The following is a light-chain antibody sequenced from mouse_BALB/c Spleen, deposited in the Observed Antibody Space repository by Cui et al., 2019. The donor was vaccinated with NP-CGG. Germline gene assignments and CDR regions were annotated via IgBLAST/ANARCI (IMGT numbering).Light chain of an antibody. J-gene: IGKJ2*01. CDR2: RTS. CDR1: STISSNY. V-gene: IGKV4-92*01. CDR3: QQGSSSPYT. Sequence: MVLTQSPISIITPRGKKVTITCRASSTISSNYLHWYQQKPGSSPKLLIFRTSILSSGVLDRFSGSGSESSYTLTISYMQDEVAANYYCQQGSSSPYTYRGGNKLEIK.